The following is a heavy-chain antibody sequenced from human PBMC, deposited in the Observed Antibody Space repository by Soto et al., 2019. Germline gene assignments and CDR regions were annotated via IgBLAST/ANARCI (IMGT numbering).Heavy chain of an antibody. Sequence: QVQLVESGGGVVQPGRSLRLSCAASGFTFSSYAMHWVRQAPGKGLEWVAVISYDGSNKYYADSVKGRFTISRDTSKNTLYLQMNSLRAEDTAVYYCARDSTSDSSGFVCEYWGQGTLVTVSS. CDR3: ARDSTSDSSGFVCEY. CDR2: ISYDGSNK. D-gene: IGHD3-22*01. J-gene: IGHJ4*02. V-gene: IGHV3-30-3*01. CDR1: GFTFSSYA.